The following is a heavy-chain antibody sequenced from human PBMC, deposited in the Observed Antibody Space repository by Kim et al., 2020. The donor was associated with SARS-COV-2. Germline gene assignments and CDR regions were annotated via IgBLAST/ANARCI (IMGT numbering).Heavy chain of an antibody. CDR3: ARGIVVVITTEFDY. CDR2: INAGNGNT. D-gene: IGHD3-22*01. Sequence: ASVKVSCKASGYTFTSYAMHWVRQAPGQRLEWMGWINAGNGNTKYSQKFQGRVTITRDTSASTAYMELSSLRSEDTAVYYCARGIVVVITTEFDYWGQGTLVTVSS. V-gene: IGHV1-3*01. J-gene: IGHJ4*02. CDR1: GYTFTSYA.